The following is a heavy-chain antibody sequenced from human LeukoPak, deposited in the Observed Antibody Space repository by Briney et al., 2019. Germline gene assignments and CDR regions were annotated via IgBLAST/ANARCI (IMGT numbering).Heavy chain of an antibody. J-gene: IGHJ4*02. CDR1: GFTFDNYG. CDR3: ARTTDLEMATIFDY. Sequence: GGSLRLSCAASGFTFDNYGMSWVRQAPGKGLEWVSGINWNGGSTGYADSVKGRFIISRDNAKNSLYLQMNSLRAEDTALYYCARTTDLEMATIFDYWGQGTLVTVSS. V-gene: IGHV3-20*04. D-gene: IGHD5-24*01. CDR2: INWNGGST.